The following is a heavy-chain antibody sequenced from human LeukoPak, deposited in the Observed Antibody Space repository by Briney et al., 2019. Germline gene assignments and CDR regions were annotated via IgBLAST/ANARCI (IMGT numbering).Heavy chain of an antibody. J-gene: IGHJ4*02. CDR3: ARASGPTSIAAAAH. CDR1: GFTFSSYE. D-gene: IGHD6-13*01. CDR2: ITSSGSTT. Sequence: GGSLRLSCAASGFTFSSYEMNWVRQAPGKGLEWVSYITSSGSTTHYADSVKGRFTISRDNAKNSLYLQMNSLRAEDTALYYCARASGPTSIAAAAHWGQGTLVTVSS. V-gene: IGHV3-48*03.